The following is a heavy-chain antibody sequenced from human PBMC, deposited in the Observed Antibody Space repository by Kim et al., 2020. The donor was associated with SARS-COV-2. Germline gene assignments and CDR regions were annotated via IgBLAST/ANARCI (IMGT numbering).Heavy chain of an antibody. CDR1: GGSISSSSYY. D-gene: IGHD5-12*01. V-gene: IGHV4-39*01. Sequence: SETLSLTCTVSGGSISSSSYYWGWIRQPPGKGLEWIGGIYYSGSTYYNPSLKSRVTISVDTSKNQFSLKLSSVTAADTAVYYCARHKWMDAFDIWGQGTMVTVSS. CDR2: IYYSGST. J-gene: IGHJ3*02. CDR3: ARHKWMDAFDI.